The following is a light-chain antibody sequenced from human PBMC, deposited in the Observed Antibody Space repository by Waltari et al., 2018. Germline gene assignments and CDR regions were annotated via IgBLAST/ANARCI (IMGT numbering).Light chain of an antibody. V-gene: IGKV3-20*01. CDR2: GAS. CDR3: QQYGSSLWT. Sequence: EIVLTQSPGTLSLPPGERATFPCRASQSVSSSYLAWYQQKPGQAPRLLIYGASSRATGIPDRFSGSGSGTDFTLTISRLEPEDFAVYYCQQYGSSLWTFGQGTKVEIK. CDR1: QSVSSSY. J-gene: IGKJ1*01.